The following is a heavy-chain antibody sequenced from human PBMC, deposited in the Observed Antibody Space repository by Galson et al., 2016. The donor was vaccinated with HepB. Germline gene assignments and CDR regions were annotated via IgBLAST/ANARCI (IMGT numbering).Heavy chain of an antibody. D-gene: IGHD1-26*01. CDR2: ITWNSGTK. J-gene: IGHJ4*02. CDR3: ARDLSGRYDD. CDR1: GFTFDGHG. Sequence: SLRLSCAASGFTFDGHGVHWVRQAPGKGLEWVSGITWNSGTKGYADSVRGRFTISRDNAKNSVYLQMNSLRDEDTAVYYCARDLSGRYDDWGQGTLVTVSS. V-gene: IGHV3-9*01.